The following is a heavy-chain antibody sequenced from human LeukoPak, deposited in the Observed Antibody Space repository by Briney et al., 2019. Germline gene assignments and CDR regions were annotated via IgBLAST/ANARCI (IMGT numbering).Heavy chain of an antibody. Sequence: GGSLRLSCAASGFTFSSYARHWVRQAPGKGLEWVAVISYDGSNKYYADSVKGRFTISRDNSKNTLYLQMNSLRAEDTAVYYCARGHSGDDSSPYFDDWGQGTLVTVSS. CDR2: ISYDGSNK. CDR1: GFTFSSYA. D-gene: IGHD5-12*01. J-gene: IGHJ4*02. CDR3: ARGHSGDDSSPYFDD. V-gene: IGHV3-30*04.